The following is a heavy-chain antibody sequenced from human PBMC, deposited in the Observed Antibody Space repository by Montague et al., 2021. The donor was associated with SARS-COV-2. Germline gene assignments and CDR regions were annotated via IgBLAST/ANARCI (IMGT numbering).Heavy chain of an antibody. CDR3: ARHGWGWLRLLRRFDY. D-gene: IGHD5-12*01. Sequence: SETPSLTCTVSGGSISSSTYYWGWIRQPPGKGLEWIGSIYYSGSTYYNPSLKSRVTISVDTSKNQFSLKLSSVTAADTAVYYCARHGWGWLRLLRRFDYWGQGTLVTVSS. J-gene: IGHJ4*02. CDR2: IYYSGST. V-gene: IGHV4-39*01. CDR1: GGSISSSTYY.